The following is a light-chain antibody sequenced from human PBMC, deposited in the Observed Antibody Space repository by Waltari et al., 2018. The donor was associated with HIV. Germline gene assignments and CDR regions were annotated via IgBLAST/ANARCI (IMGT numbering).Light chain of an antibody. CDR3: QESHSSSLT. J-gene: IGKJ4*01. Sequence: IQMTQPPSSLSAPVGDRVTTTSRASQSVSTYLNWYQYKPGKAPKLLIYAASSLQSGVPSRFSGSGSGTDFTLTISSLQRDDSATYYCQESHSSSLTFGGGTGVEI. CDR2: AAS. CDR1: QSVSTY. V-gene: IGKV1-39*01.